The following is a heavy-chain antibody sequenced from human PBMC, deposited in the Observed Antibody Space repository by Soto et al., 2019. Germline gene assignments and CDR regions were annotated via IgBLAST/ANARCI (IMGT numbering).Heavy chain of an antibody. J-gene: IGHJ5*02. V-gene: IGHV3-7*03. CDR2: IKQDGSQK. D-gene: IGHD2-15*01. Sequence: GGSLRLSCAASGFTFRTYWMSWVRQAPGKGLEWVANIKQDGSQKYYVDSVKGRFTIYRDNAKNSLYLQMNSLSAEDTVIYYCARPYCSGGSCYNWFDPWGQGTLVTVSS. CDR3: ARPYCSGGSCYNWFDP. CDR1: GFTFRTYW.